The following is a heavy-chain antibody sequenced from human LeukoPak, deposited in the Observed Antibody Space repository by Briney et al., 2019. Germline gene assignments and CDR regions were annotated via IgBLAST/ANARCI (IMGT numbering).Heavy chain of an antibody. V-gene: IGHV3-7*01. CDR2: IKQEGSEK. CDR1: GIIITSYW. D-gene: IGHD3-16*01. Sequence: PGGSLRLSCAASGIIITSYWMSWVRQTPGKGLEWVANIKQEGSEKNYVDSVKGRFTIFRDNARNSLYLQMNSLRAEDTAVYYCASHSYGYNHWGQGTLVIVSS. J-gene: IGHJ5*02. CDR3: ASHSYGYNH.